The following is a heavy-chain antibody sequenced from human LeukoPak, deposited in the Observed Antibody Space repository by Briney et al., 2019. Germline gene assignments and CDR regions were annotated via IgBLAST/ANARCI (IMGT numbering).Heavy chain of an antibody. J-gene: IGHJ4*02. CDR3: ARDHWNDGGDY. Sequence: GGSLRLSCAASGFTFGSYEMNWVRQAPGKGLEWVSYISSSGSTIYYADSVKGRFTISRDNAKNSLYLQMNSLRAEDTAVYYCARDHWNDGGDYWGQGTLVTVSS. V-gene: IGHV3-48*03. CDR2: ISSSGSTI. CDR1: GFTFGSYE. D-gene: IGHD1-1*01.